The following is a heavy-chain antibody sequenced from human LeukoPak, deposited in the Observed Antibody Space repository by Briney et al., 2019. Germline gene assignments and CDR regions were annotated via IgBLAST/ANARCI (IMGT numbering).Heavy chain of an antibody. J-gene: IGHJ4*02. Sequence: GGSLRLSCAASGFTFSSYAMTWVRQAPGKGLEWVSSIDASGGSTYYADSVKGRFTISRDNSKNTLYLQMNSLRAEDTAVYYCAKGYYYDSSGYYDYWGQGTLVTVSS. CDR2: IDASGGST. V-gene: IGHV3-23*01. CDR1: GFTFSSYA. CDR3: AKGYYYDSSGYYDY. D-gene: IGHD3-22*01.